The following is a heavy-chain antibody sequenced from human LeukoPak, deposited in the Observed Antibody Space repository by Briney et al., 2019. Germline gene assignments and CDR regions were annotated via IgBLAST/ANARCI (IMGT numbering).Heavy chain of an antibody. CDR3: AKTYVAARPEVIATLDY. CDR2: ISSSGSTI. D-gene: IGHD6-6*01. Sequence: PGGSLRLSCAASGFTFSDYYMSWIRQAPGKGLEWVSYISSSGSTIYYADSVKGRFTISRDNAKNSLYLQMNSLRAEDTAVYYCAKTYVAARPEVIATLDYWGQGTLVTVSS. V-gene: IGHV3-11*04. J-gene: IGHJ4*02. CDR1: GFTFSDYY.